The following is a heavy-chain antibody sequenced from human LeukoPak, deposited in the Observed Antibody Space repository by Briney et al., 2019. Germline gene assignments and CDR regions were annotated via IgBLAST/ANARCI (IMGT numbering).Heavy chain of an antibody. Sequence: GSLRLSCAASGFTFSSYWMHWVRQAPGKGLVWVSRINSDGSSTSYADSVKGRFTISRDNAKNTLYLQMNSLRAEDTAVYYCARDGRAVAGNGGVDAFDIWGQGTMVTVSS. CDR3: ARDGRAVAGNGGVDAFDI. D-gene: IGHD6-19*01. CDR1: GFTFSSYW. CDR2: INSDGSST. J-gene: IGHJ3*02. V-gene: IGHV3-74*01.